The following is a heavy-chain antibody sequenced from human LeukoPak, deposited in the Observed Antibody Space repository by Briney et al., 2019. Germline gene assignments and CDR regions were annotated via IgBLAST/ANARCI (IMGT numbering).Heavy chain of an antibody. CDR3: ARFGGYDFWSGSSLVDP. D-gene: IGHD3-3*01. CDR1: VGSISSGNW. V-gene: IGHV4-4*02. J-gene: IGHJ5*02. CDR2: IYYSGST. Sequence: PSGTLSLTCGVSVGSISSGNWWSWVRQSPGKGLEWIGYIYYSGSTNYNPSLKSRVTISVDTSKNQFSLKLSSVTAADTAVYYCARFGGYDFWSGSSLVDPWGQGTLVTVSS.